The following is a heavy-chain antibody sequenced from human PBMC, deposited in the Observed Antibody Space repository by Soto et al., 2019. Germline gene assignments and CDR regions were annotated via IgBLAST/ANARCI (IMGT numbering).Heavy chain of an antibody. CDR1: GFTFSSYG. D-gene: IGHD2-15*01. V-gene: IGHV3-30*18. CDR3: AKEGCSGGICYGFDY. J-gene: IGHJ4*02. CDR2: MSWDGSDE. Sequence: QVQLVESGGGVVQPGRSLRLSCAASGFTFSSYGMHWVRQAPGKGLEWVAVMSWDGSDEFYGETVKGRFTVSRDNSRYTLYLQMNSLRPEDTAVYYCAKEGCSGGICYGFDYWGQGTLVTVSS.